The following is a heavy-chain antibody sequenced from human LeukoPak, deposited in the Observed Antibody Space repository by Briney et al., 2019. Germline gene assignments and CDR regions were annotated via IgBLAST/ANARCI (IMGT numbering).Heavy chain of an antibody. Sequence: GASVKVSCKASGYTFTSYGISWVRQAPGQGLERMGWISAYNGNTNYAQKFQGWVTMTRDTSISTAYMELSRLRSDDTAVYYCARETAGSHDYWGQGTLVTVSS. J-gene: IGHJ4*02. V-gene: IGHV1-18*01. CDR2: ISAYNGNT. D-gene: IGHD3-10*01. CDR3: ARETAGSHDY. CDR1: GYTFTSYG.